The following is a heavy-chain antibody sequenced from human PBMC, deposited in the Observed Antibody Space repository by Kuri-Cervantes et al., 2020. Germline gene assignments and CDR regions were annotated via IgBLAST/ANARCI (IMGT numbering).Heavy chain of an antibody. CDR1: GFTVSSNY. D-gene: IGHD1-20*01. CDR2: IYSGGST. CDR3: ARDHYNWNGGGDRWFDP. V-gene: IGHV3-53*01. Sequence: GGSLRLSCAASGFTVSSNYMSWVRQAPGKGLEWVSVIYSGGSTYYADSVKGRFTISRDNAKNSLYLQMNSLRAEDTAVYYCARDHYNWNGGGDRWFDPWGQGTLVTVSS. J-gene: IGHJ5*02.